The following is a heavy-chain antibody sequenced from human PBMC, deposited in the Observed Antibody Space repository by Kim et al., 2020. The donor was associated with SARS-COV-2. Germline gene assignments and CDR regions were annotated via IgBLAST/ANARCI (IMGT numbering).Heavy chain of an antibody. CDR2: INSDGSNT. Sequence: GGSLRLSCAASGFTFRSYWMHWVRQAPGKGLVWVSRINSDGSNTNSADSVKGRFTISRDNAKNTLYLQMNSLRAEDTAVYYCARFHVDRDAFDIWGQGTMVTVSS. J-gene: IGHJ3*02. CDR3: ARFHVDRDAFDI. D-gene: IGHD5-12*01. V-gene: IGHV3-74*01. CDR1: GFTFRSYW.